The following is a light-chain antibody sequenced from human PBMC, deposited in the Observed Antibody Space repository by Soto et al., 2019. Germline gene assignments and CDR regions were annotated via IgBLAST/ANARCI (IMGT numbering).Light chain of an antibody. J-gene: IGKJ4*01. V-gene: IGKV3-15*01. Sequence: LVMTQSPATLSVSPGERATRSCRASQSVGRSLAWSQQKPGQAPRLRIYGTSARATGVPATFSGRGSWTEFTLTISSLQSEDLAMSYGQQDDNWPAVTFGGGTKVEIK. CDR1: QSVGRS. CDR3: QQDDNWPAVT. CDR2: GTS.